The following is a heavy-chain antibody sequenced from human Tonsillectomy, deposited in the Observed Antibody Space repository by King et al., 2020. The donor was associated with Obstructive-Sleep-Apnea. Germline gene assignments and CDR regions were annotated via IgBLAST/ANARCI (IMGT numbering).Heavy chain of an antibody. J-gene: IGHJ4*02. D-gene: IGHD2/OR15-2a*01. Sequence: EVQLVESGGGLVQPGGSLRLSCAASGITVSKNVMNWVRQAPGKGLEWVSTIVDGDDIANYAETVKGRFIISRDNSRNMVSLQMNSLRVEDTAVYYCTKRMSSNRADDFWGQGTLVTVSS. CDR1: GITVSKNV. V-gene: IGHV3-23*04. CDR2: IVDGDDIA. CDR3: TKRMSSNRADDF.